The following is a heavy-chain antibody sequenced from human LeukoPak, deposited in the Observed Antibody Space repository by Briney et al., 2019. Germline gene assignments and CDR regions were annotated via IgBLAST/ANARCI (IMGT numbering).Heavy chain of an antibody. J-gene: IGHJ4*02. V-gene: IGHV4-34*01. CDR2: INHSGST. D-gene: IGHD1-1*01. Sequence: PSETLPLTCADYGGSYSGYYWSWIRQPPGKELEWIGEINHSGSTNYNPSLKSRVTISVDTSKNQFSLKLSSVTAADTAVYYCASLNDPLPGWGQGTLVTVSS. CDR3: ASLNDPLPG. CDR1: GGSYSGYY.